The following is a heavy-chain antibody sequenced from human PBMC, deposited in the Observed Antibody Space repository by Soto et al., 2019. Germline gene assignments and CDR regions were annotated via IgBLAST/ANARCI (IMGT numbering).Heavy chain of an antibody. CDR2: ISYDGSNK. CDR3: AKVKGALYYYYMDV. Sequence: QVQLVESGGGVVQPGRSLRLSCAASGFTFSSYGMHWVRQAPGKGLEWVAVISYDGSNKYYADSVKGRFTISRDNSKNTLYLQMNSLRAEDTAVYYCAKVKGALYYYYMDVWGKGTTVTVSS. CDR1: GFTFSSYG. J-gene: IGHJ6*03. V-gene: IGHV3-30*18. D-gene: IGHD3-16*01.